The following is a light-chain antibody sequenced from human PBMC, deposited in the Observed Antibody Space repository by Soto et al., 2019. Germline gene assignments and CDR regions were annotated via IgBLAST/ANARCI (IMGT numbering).Light chain of an antibody. Sequence: QSALTQPASVSGSPGQSITISCTGTSSDVGSYNPVSWYQQHPGKAPKLMIYEGSKRPSGVSNRFSGSKSGNTASLTISGLQAEDEADYYCCSYAGSSTSVVFVGGTKLTVL. CDR3: CSYAGSSTSVV. CDR1: SSDVGSYNP. J-gene: IGLJ2*01. CDR2: EGS. V-gene: IGLV2-23*01.